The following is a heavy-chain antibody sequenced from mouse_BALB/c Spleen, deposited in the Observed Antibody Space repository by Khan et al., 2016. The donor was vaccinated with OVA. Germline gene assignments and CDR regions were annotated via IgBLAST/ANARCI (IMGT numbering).Heavy chain of an antibody. CDR2: IWGDGSK. Sequence: QVQLKETGPGLVAPSQSLSITCTVSGFSLTSYGVNWVRQPPGKGLVWLGVIWGDGSKNYHSALKTRRSISKDNSKSQVFLKLNSLQTDDQAKYSCTNPRDGYPDGMDSWVQGTSVTVSS. D-gene: IGHD2-3*01. CDR3: TNPRDGYPDGMDS. V-gene: IGHV2-3*01. J-gene: IGHJ4*01. CDR1: GFSLTSYG.